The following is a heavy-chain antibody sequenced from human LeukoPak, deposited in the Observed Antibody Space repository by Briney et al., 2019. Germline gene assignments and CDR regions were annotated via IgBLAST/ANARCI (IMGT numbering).Heavy chain of an antibody. V-gene: IGHV4-59*01. Sequence: SETLSLTCTVSGGSISSYYWTWIRQPPGKGLEWIGYIYYSGSTNYNPSLKSRVTMSVDTSKNQFSLKLSSVTAADTAVYYCARYQTPIAAAGSRYAFDIWGQGTMVTVSS. J-gene: IGHJ3*02. D-gene: IGHD6-13*01. CDR3: ARYQTPIAAAGSRYAFDI. CDR1: GGSISSYY. CDR2: IYYSGST.